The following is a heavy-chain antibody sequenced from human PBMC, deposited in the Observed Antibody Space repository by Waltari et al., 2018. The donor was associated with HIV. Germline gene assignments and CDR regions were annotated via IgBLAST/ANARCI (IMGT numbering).Heavy chain of an antibody. V-gene: IGHV3-74*01. CDR1: GFTFSSYW. CDR2: INSDGSST. CDR3: ASDRAIFGDFHGMDV. D-gene: IGHD3-3*01. J-gene: IGHJ6*02. Sequence: EVQLVESGGGLVQPGGSLRLSCAASGFTFSSYWMHWVRQAPGQGLVWVERINSDGSSTSYADSVKGRFTISRDNAKNTLYLQMNSLRAEDTAVYYCASDRAIFGDFHGMDVWGQGTTVTVSS.